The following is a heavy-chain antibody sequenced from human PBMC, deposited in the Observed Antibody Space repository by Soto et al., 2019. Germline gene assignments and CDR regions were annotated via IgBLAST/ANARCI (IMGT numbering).Heavy chain of an antibody. CDR1: GFTFSGYG. J-gene: IGHJ4*02. CDR3: ES. CDR2: ITSSGSLI. Sequence: GSLRLSCAASGFTFSGYGLNWVRQAPGKGLEWISYITSSGSLIYYADSLKGRFTISRDNVKNPLFLQMNSLRAEDTAVYYLESWGQGTLVTVSS. V-gene: IGHV3-48*03.